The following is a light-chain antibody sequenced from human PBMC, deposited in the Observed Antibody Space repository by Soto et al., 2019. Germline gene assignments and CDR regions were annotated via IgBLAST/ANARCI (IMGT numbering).Light chain of an antibody. Sequence: DIVMTQSPDSLALSLGERATIDCKSSQSVLYSSNNKNCIAWYQQKPGQSPKLLIYWASTRESGVPDRFSGSGSGTNFTLTISSLQAEDVAVYYCQQYFDSRLTFGGGTKLEIK. V-gene: IGKV4-1*01. J-gene: IGKJ4*01. CDR1: QSVLYSSNNKNC. CDR3: QQYFDSRLT. CDR2: WAS.